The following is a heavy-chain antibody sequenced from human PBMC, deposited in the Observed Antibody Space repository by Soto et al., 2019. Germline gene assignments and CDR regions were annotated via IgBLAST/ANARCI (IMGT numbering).Heavy chain of an antibody. V-gene: IGHV3-30*18. CDR1: GFTFNTYG. CDR2: ISYDGIHK. Sequence: QVQLVESGGGVVQPGRSLRLSCAASGFTFNTYGMSWVRQAPGKGLEWVAIISYDGIHKYYADSVKGRFTISRDNSRNTLYLQMNSLRAEHTAVYYCAKEIIAVSGPWDFDNWGQGTLVTVSS. D-gene: IGHD6-19*01. J-gene: IGHJ4*02. CDR3: AKEIIAVSGPWDFDN.